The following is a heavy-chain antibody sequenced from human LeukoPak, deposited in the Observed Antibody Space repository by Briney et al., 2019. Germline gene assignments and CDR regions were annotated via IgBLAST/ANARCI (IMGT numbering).Heavy chain of an antibody. CDR2: IKQDGSET. Sequence: GGSLRLSCAASGFAFSSYSMNWVRQAPGKGLEWVANIKQDGSETYYVDSVKGRFTISRDNTKNSLYLQMNSLRVEDTAVYYCASDQASDTFTIPFGCWGQGTLVTVSS. V-gene: IGHV3-7*01. CDR1: GFAFSSYS. J-gene: IGHJ4*02. D-gene: IGHD3-9*01. CDR3: ASDQASDTFTIPFGC.